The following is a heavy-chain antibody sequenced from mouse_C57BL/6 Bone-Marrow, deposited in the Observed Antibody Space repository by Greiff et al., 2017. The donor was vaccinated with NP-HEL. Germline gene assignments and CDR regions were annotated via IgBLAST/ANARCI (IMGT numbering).Heavy chain of an antibody. CDR2: IYPGDGDT. V-gene: IGHV1-82*01. CDR1: GYAFSSSW. J-gene: IGHJ3*01. CDR3: ARTPPFYYGSRDAY. D-gene: IGHD1-1*01. Sequence: QVQLQQSGPELVKPGASVKISCKASGYAFSSSWMNWVKQRPGKGLEWIGRIYPGDGDTNYNGKFKGKATLTADKSSSTAYMQLSSLTSEDSAVYFCARTPPFYYGSRDAYWGQGTLVTVSA.